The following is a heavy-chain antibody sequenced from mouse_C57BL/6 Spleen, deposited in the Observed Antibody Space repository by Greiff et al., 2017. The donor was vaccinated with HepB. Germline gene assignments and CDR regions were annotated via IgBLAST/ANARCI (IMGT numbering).Heavy chain of an antibody. V-gene: IGHV2-2*01. J-gene: IGHJ3*01. CDR1: GFSLTSYG. Sequence: QVQLQQSGPGLVQPSQSLSITCTVSGFSLTSYGVHWVRQSPGKGLEWLGVIWSGGSTDYNAAFISRLSISKDNSKSQVFLKMNSLQADDTAIYYCARKGDGGAWFAYWGQGTLVTVSA. CDR2: IWSGGST. D-gene: IGHD3-3*01. CDR3: ARKGDGGAWFAY.